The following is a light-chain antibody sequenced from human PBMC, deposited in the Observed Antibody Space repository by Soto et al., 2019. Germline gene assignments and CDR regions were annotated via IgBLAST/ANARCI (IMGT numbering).Light chain of an antibody. J-gene: IGKJ1*01. CDR3: QQYNNWWT. Sequence: EIVMTKSPATLSVSPGERATLSCRASQSVSNNLAWYQKKPGQAHRLLIYGASTRATGIPARFSGSESGTEFTLTISSRQSEYVAVYYCQQYNNWWTFGQGTKVEI. CDR1: QSVSNN. V-gene: IGKV3-15*01. CDR2: GAS.